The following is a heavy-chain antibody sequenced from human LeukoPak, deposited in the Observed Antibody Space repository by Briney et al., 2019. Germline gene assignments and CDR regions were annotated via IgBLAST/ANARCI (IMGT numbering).Heavy chain of an antibody. Sequence: PGGPLRLSCAASGFTFSGYWMSWVRQTPEKGREWVANIKQDGYEKYYVDSVKGRFTISRDNAKNSLYLQMNSLRADDTAFYYCARDKIVGPTTLDYWGQGTLVTVSS. J-gene: IGHJ4*02. V-gene: IGHV3-7*01. CDR3: ARDKIVGPTTLDY. CDR2: IKQDGYEK. D-gene: IGHD1-26*01. CDR1: GFTFSGYW.